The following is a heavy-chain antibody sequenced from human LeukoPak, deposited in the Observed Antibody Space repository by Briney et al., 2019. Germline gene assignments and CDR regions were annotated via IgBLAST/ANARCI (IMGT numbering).Heavy chain of an antibody. CDR1: SGSISSYH. CDR3: AGSRSGENDY. J-gene: IGHJ4*02. CDR2: IYYSGSN. Sequence: PSVTLSLTCTVSSGSISSYHWSWMRQPPGMGLEGIGYIYYSGSNNYNTSLERRVNISVEKFKKHFSPKLSPVTAADTGVYYCAGSRSGENDYWGQGTLVTVSS. D-gene: IGHD1-14*01. V-gene: IGHV4-59*01.